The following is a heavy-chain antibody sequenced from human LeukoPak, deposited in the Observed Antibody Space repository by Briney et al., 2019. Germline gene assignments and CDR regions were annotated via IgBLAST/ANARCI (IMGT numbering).Heavy chain of an antibody. CDR1: GFTFSSYS. CDR2: IYSGGST. J-gene: IGHJ6*02. CDR3: ARANSMTTVTDSYYYGMDV. V-gene: IGHV3-53*01. D-gene: IGHD4-17*01. Sequence: GGSLRLSCAASGFTFSSYSMNWVRQAPGKGLEWVSVIYSGGSTHYADSVKGRFTISRDNSKNTLYLQMNSLRAEDTAVYYCARANSMTTVTDSYYYGMDVWGQGTTVTVSS.